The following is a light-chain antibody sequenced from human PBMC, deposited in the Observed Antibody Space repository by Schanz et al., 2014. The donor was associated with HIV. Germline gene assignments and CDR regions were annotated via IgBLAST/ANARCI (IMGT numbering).Light chain of an antibody. CDR3: TTWDDSLNGWV. V-gene: IGLV1-40*01. J-gene: IGLJ3*02. CDR2: ANS. CDR1: SSNIGSVYD. Sequence: QSVLTQPPSVSGAPGQRVTISCTGSSSNIGSVYDVHWYQQLPGTVPKHLIFANSDRPSGVPDRFSGSKSGTSASLAITGLQAEDEADYYCTTWDDSLNGWVFGGGTKLTVL.